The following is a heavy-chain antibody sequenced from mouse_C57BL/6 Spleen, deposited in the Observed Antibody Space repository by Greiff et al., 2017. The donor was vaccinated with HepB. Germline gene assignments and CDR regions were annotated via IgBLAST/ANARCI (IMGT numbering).Heavy chain of an antibody. CDR2: INPSNGGT. CDR3: ARALITTVVPTVYFDY. V-gene: IGHV1-53*01. CDR1: GYTFTSYW. D-gene: IGHD1-1*01. J-gene: IGHJ2*01. Sequence: QVQLKQPGTELVKPGASVKLSCKASGYTFTSYWMHWVKQRPGQGLEWIGNINPSNGGTNYNEKFKSKATLTVDKSSSTAYMQLSSLTSEDSAVYYCARALITTVVPTVYFDYWGQGTTLTVSS.